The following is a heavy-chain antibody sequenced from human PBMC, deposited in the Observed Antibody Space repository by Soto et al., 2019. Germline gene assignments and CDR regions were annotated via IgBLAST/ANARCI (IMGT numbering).Heavy chain of an antibody. D-gene: IGHD2-2*01. CDR2: ISAYNGNT. CDR1: GYTFTSYG. CDR3: ARVQRYCSSTSCYGVYYFDY. Sequence: QVQLVQSGAEVKKPGASVKVSCKASGYTFTSYGISWVRQAPGQGLEWMGWISAYNGNTNYAQKLQGRVTMTTDTSTSTVYMELRSLRSDDTAVYYCARVQRYCSSTSCYGVYYFDYWGQGTLVTVSS. V-gene: IGHV1-18*01. J-gene: IGHJ4*02.